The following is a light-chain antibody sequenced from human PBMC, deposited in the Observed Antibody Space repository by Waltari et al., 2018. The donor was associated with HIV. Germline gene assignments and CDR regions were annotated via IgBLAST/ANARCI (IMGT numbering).Light chain of an antibody. CDR2: EDN. CDR1: TSEVGSYNI. V-gene: IGLV2-23*01. J-gene: IGLJ3*02. Sequence: QSALTQPASVSASPGQSITISCTGTTSEVGSYNIVSWYQQHPGKAPKLMIYEDNKRPSGVSNRFSGSKSGNTASLTISGLQAEDEADYSCCSYAGSSTWVFGGGTKLTVL. CDR3: CSYAGSSTWV.